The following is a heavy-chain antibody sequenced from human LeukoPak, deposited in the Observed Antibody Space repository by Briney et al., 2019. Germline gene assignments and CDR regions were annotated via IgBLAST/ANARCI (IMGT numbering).Heavy chain of an antibody. CDR1: GFIAGYNY. J-gene: IGHJ4*02. D-gene: IGHD2-15*01. Sequence: GGSLRLSCEVSGFIAGYNYMSWVRQAPGKGLEWVSVIYRGDTYYADSVKGRFTISRDDSKNTVFLQMNNLRVEDTAEYFCASYYCSSGSCYFDHWGQGALVTVSS. V-gene: IGHV3-53*01. CDR2: IYRGDT. CDR3: ASYYCSSGSCYFDH.